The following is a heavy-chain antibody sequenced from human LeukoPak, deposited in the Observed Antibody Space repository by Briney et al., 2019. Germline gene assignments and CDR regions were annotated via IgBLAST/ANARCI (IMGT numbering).Heavy chain of an antibody. D-gene: IGHD2-21*02. CDR2: IYYSGST. CDR3: ARSGDSFWVTDNWFDP. J-gene: IGHJ5*02. Sequence: PSETLSLTRTVSGGSISSYYWSWIRQPPGKGLEWIGYIYYSGSTNYNPSLKSRVTISVDKSKNQFSLKLSSVTAADTAVYYCARSGDSFWVTDNWFDPWGQGTLVTVSS. CDR1: GGSISSYY. V-gene: IGHV4-59*08.